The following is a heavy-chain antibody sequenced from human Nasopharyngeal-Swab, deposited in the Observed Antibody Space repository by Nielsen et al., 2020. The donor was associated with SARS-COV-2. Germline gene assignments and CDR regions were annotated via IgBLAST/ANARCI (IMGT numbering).Heavy chain of an antibody. CDR2: ISGSGGST. J-gene: IGHJ4*02. CDR1: GFTFSSYA. CDR3: AKASLRDGYWPD. D-gene: IGHD2-21*02. Sequence: LSLTCAASGFTFSSYAMSWVRQAPGKGLEWVSAISGSGGSTYYADSVKGRFTISRDNSKNTLYLQMNSLRAEDTAVYYCAKASLRDGYWPDWGQGTLVTVSS. V-gene: IGHV3-23*01.